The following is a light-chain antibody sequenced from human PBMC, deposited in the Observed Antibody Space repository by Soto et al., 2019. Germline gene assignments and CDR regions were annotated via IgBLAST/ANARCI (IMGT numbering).Light chain of an antibody. CDR3: RSYTSSSTLV. Sequence: QPVLTQPASVSGSPGQSITISCTGTSSDVGAYNYVSWYQQHPGKAPKLMIYEVSNRPSGVSNRFSGSKSGNTASLTISGLQAEDEADYYCRSYTSSSTLVFGGGTKVTVL. V-gene: IGLV2-14*01. J-gene: IGLJ2*01. CDR2: EVS. CDR1: SSDVGAYNY.